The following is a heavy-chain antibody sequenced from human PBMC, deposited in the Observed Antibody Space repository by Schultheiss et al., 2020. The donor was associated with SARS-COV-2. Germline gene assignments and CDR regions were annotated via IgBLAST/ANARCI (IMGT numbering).Heavy chain of an antibody. Sequence: SGPTLVKPTQTLTLTCTFSGFSLSTSGVGVGWIRQPPGKALEWLALIYWNDDKRYSPSLKSRLTITKDTSKNQVVLTMTNMDPVDTATYYCARIRADYYDSSGYYHDYWGQGTLVTVSS. D-gene: IGHD3-22*01. V-gene: IGHV2-5*01. J-gene: IGHJ4*02. CDR3: ARIRADYYDSSGYYHDY. CDR2: IYWNDDK. CDR1: GFSLSTSGVG.